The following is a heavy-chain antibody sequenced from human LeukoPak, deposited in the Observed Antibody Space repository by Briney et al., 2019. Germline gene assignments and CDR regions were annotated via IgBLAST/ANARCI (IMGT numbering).Heavy chain of an antibody. Sequence: GGSLRLSCAASGFTFSSYCMHWVRQAPGKGLLWVSSINSDRSSTWYADSVKGRCKISRDNAQNKLYMQMDSVRAEDTAVYYCARVYSSSCSDYWGQGALVTVSS. J-gene: IGHJ4*02. CDR3: ARVYSSSCSDY. CDR2: INSDRSST. V-gene: IGHV3-74*01. D-gene: IGHD6-6*01. CDR1: GFTFSSYC.